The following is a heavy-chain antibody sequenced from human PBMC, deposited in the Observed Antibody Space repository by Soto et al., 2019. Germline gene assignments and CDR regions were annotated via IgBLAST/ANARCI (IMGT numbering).Heavy chain of an antibody. V-gene: IGHV1-3*01. CDR1: GYTFTSYA. CDR3: AREGVGSGWSGGGGYYYYGMDV. CDR2: INAGNGNT. Sequence: QVQLVQSGAEVKKPGASVKVSCKASGYTFTSYAMHWVRQAPGQRLEWMGWINAGNGNTKYSQKFQGRVTITRDTSASTAYMELSSLRSEDTAVYYCAREGVGSGWSGGGGYYYYGMDVWGQGTTVTVSS. D-gene: IGHD6-19*01. J-gene: IGHJ6*02.